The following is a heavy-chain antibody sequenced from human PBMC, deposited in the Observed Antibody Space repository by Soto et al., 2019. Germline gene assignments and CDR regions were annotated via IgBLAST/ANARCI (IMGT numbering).Heavy chain of an antibody. J-gene: IGHJ4*02. Sequence: ASVKVSCKASGFTFTSSAVQWVRQARGQRLEWIGWIVVGSGNTNYAQKFQERVTITRDMSTSTAYMELSSLRSEDTAVYYCAAWRDIYDSSGYPFDYWAQGTLVTVYS. CDR1: GFTFTSSA. CDR2: IVVGSGNT. V-gene: IGHV1-58*01. CDR3: AAWRDIYDSSGYPFDY. D-gene: IGHD3-22*01.